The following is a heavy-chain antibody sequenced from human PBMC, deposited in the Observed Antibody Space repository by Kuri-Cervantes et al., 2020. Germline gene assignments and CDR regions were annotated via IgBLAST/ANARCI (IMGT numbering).Heavy chain of an antibody. Sequence: ASVKVSCKASGYTFTGYYIHWVRQAPGQGLGWMGWINPNSGGTNYAQKFQGRVTISRDMSTSTAYMELSSLRSDDTAVYYCAAATVSRPEYFQHWGQGSLVTVSS. J-gene: IGHJ1*01. CDR1: GYTFTGYY. V-gene: IGHV1-2*02. CDR2: INPNSGGT. CDR3: AAATVSRPEYFQH. D-gene: IGHD4-17*01.